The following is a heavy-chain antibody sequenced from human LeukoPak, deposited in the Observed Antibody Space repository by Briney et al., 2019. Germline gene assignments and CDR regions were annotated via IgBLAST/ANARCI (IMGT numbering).Heavy chain of an antibody. CDR2: ICPGGTIT. Sequence: GGSLRLSCAASGFTFSNYCMHWVRQTPGRGLIWVSRICPGGTITNYADSVKGRFTISRDDAKNMMFLQMNSLRADDTAVYYCVRDFRSADYWGQGILVTVSS. J-gene: IGHJ4*02. CDR1: GFTFSNYC. V-gene: IGHV3-74*01. CDR3: VRDFRSADY.